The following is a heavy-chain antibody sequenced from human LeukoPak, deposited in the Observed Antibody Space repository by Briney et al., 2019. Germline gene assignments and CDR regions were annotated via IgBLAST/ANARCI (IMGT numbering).Heavy chain of an antibody. V-gene: IGHV3-23*01. CDR1: GFTFSSYA. J-gene: IGHJ4*02. CDR3: SPGIAAAGTPFDY. CDR2: ISGSGGST. Sequence: PGGSLRLSCAASGFTFSSYAMSWVRQAPGKGLEWVSAISGSGGSTYYADSVKGRFTISRDNSKNTLYLQMNSLRAEDTAVYYCSPGIAAAGTPFDYWGQGPLVTVSS. D-gene: IGHD6-13*01.